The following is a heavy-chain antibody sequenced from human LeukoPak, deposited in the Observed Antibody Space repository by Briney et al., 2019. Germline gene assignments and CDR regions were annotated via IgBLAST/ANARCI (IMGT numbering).Heavy chain of an antibody. CDR2: ISTSSSYI. J-gene: IGHJ6*03. D-gene: IGHD6-13*01. V-gene: IGHV3-21*01. CDR3: ARAAIAAARIYYYMDV. Sequence: GGSLRLSCAASGFTFSSYSMNWVRQAPGKGPEWVSFISTSSSYIHNADSVKGRFTISRDNAENSLYLQMNSLRAEDTAVYYCARAAIAAARIYYYMDVWGKGTTVTVSS. CDR1: GFTFSSYS.